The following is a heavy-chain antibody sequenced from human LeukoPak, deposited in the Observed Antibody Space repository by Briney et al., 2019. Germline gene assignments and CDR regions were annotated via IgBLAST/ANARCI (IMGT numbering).Heavy chain of an antibody. J-gene: IGHJ6*02. CDR2: IIPILGIP. CDR1: GGTFSSYA. D-gene: IGHD3-10*01. CDR3: ARDWGGSGSSNSNYYYGMDV. V-gene: IGHV1-69*04. Sequence: GASVKVSCKASGGTFSSYAISWVRQAPGQGLEWMGRIIPILGIPNYAQKFQGRVTITADKSTTTAYMELSSLRSEDTAVYYCARDWGGSGSSNSNYYYGMDVWGQGTTVTVSS.